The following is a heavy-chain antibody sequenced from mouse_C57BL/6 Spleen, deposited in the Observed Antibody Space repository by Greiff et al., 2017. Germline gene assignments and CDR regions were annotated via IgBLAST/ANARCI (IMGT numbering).Heavy chain of an antibody. D-gene: IGHD1-1*01. CDR1: GYTFTSYW. CDR3: GRSGDYGSGGAY. V-gene: IGHV1-52*01. CDR2: IDPSDSDT. J-gene: IGHJ3*01. Sequence: VQLQQPGAELVRPGSSVKLSCKASGYTFTSYWMHWVKQRPIQGLEWIGNIDPSDSDTHYNQKFKDKATVTVDKSSSTAYMQRSSLKSEDSEFYYCGRSGDYGSGGAYWGQGTMVTVSA.